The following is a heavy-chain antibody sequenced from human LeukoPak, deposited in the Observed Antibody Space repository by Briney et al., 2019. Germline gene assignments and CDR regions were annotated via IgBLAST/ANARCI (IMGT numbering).Heavy chain of an antibody. CDR2: INPDGSDK. J-gene: IGHJ4*02. V-gene: IGHV3-7*04. CDR3: ARDPRWNLDY. CDR1: GFTFSDYW. Sequence: GGSLRLSCAASGFTFSDYWVIWVRQVPGKGLEWVAKINPDGSDKSYVDSVKGRFTISRDNAKNSLYLQMNSLRAEDTAVYYCARDPRWNLDYWGQGTLVTVSS. D-gene: IGHD1-1*01.